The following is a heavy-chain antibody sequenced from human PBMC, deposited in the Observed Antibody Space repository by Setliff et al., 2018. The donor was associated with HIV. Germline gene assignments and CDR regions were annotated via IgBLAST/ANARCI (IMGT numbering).Heavy chain of an antibody. Sequence: SETLSLTCSVSGASLQSYYWSWIRQPAGKGLQWIGRIYYVGWSKYNPSLKSRVTMSADTSKNQFSLKLTSVTAADTAVYYCARVYGSGSYYLFDYWGQGILVTVSS. V-gene: IGHV4-4*07. CDR2: IYYVGWS. D-gene: IGHD3-10*01. CDR3: ARVYGSGSYYLFDY. CDR1: GASLQSYY. J-gene: IGHJ4*02.